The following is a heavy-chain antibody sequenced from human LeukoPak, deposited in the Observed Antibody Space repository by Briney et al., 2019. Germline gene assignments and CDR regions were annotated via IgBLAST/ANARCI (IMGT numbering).Heavy chain of an antibody. J-gene: IGHJ3*01. CDR1: GYTFTDYY. Sequence: ASVKVSCKASGYTFTDYYIHWVRQAPGQGLEWMGWINPKSGGTDSAQKFQGRVTMTRDTSISSAYVELSRLSSDDTAVYYCARGDCSGATCYDLFDAWGQGTKVTVSS. CDR3: ARGDCSGATCYDLFDA. V-gene: IGHV1-2*02. D-gene: IGHD2-2*01. CDR2: INPKSGGT.